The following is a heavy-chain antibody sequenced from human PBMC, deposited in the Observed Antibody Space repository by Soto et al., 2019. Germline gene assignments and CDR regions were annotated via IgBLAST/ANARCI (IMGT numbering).Heavy chain of an antibody. V-gene: IGHV4-30-4*01. CDR2: IYYSGST. Sequence: SETLSLTCTVSGGSISSGDYYWSWIRQPPGKGLEWIGYIYYSGSTYYNPSLKSRVTISVDTSKNQFSLKLSSVTAADTAVYYCARAGYKRGENWFDPWGQGTLVTVSS. J-gene: IGHJ5*02. CDR1: GGSISSGDYY. CDR3: ARAGYKRGENWFDP. D-gene: IGHD5-12*01.